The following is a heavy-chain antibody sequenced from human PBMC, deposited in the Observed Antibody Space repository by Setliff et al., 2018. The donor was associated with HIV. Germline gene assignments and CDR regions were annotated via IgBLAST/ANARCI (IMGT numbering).Heavy chain of an antibody. Sequence: LSLTCTVSGGSISNSGNYWTWIRQRPGKGLEWIGYIYYTGSTYYHPSLKSRVLISVDTSNNLFSLSLRSVTAADTAVYYCARDLSPYGSGDPYYYYGMDVWGQGTTVPSP. J-gene: IGHJ6*02. V-gene: IGHV4-31*03. CDR2: IYYTGST. D-gene: IGHD3-10*01. CDR1: GGSISNSGNY. CDR3: ARDLSPYGSGDPYYYYGMDV.